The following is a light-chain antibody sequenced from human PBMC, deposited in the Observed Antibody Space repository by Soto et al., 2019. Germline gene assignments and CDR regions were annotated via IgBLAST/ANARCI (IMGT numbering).Light chain of an antibody. Sequence: EIVLTQSPGTLSLSPGERATLSCRASQSISSSYLAWYQQKPGQAPRLLNYAASSRATGIPDRFSGSGSATDFTLTISRLEPEDFEEYYCQQYGSSSYTFGQGTQLEIK. J-gene: IGKJ2*01. CDR3: QQYGSSSYT. CDR2: AAS. CDR1: QSISSSY. V-gene: IGKV3-20*01.